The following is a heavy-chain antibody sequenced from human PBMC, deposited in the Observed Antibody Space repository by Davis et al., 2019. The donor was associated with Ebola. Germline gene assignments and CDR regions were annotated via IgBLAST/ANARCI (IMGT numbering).Heavy chain of an antibody. J-gene: IGHJ4*02. CDR2: ISWNSGSI. CDR3: AKATASHYYDSSAPGPGLVWYFDY. CDR1: GFTFSDYY. Sequence: PGGSLRLSCAASGFTFSDYYMSWVRQAPGKGLEWVSGISWNSGSIGYADSVKGRFTISRDNAKNSLYLQMNSLRAEDTALYYCAKATASHYYDSSAPGPGLVWYFDYWGQGTLVTVSS. D-gene: IGHD3-22*01. V-gene: IGHV3-9*01.